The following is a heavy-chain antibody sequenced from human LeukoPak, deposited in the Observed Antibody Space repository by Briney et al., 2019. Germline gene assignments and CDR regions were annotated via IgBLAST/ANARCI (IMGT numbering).Heavy chain of an antibody. D-gene: IGHD6-13*01. CDR1: GGSISSSSYY. V-gene: IGHV4-39*07. J-gene: IGHJ4*02. CDR2: IYYSGST. Sequence: SETLSLTCTVSGGSISSSSYYWGWIRQPPGKGLEWIGSIYYSGSTYYNPSFKSRVTISVDTSKNQFSLKLSSVTAADTAVYYCARDAAKAQLAYFDYWGQGTLVTVSS. CDR3: ARDAAKAQLAYFDY.